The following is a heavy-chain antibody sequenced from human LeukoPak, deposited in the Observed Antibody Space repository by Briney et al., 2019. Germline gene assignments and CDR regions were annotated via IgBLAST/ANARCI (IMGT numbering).Heavy chain of an antibody. CDR1: GFTVSSNY. CDR2: IYSGGST. D-gene: IGHD2-2*01. J-gene: IGHJ6*03. V-gene: IGHV3-53*01. Sequence: GGSLRLSCAASGFTVSSNYMSWVRQAPGKGLEWVSVIYSGGSTYYADSVKGRFTISRDNSKNTLYLQMNSLRAEDTAVYYCARGLVPAAPPYYYMDVWGKGTTVTVSS. CDR3: ARGLVPAAPPYYYMDV.